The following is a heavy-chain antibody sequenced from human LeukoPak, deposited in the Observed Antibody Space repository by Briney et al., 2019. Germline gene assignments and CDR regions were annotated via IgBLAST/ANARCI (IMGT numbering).Heavy chain of an antibody. CDR2: IIPIFGTA. D-gene: IGHD3-10*01. CDR3: ARTPGGGLTMVRGVIKAYYYYMDV. CDR1: GGTFSSYA. J-gene: IGHJ6*03. Sequence: PVKVSCKASGGTFSSYAISWVRQAPGQGLEWMGRIIPIFGTANYAQKFQGRVTITADKSTSTAYMELSSLRSEDTAVYYCARTPGGGLTMVRGVIKAYYYYMDVWGKGTTVTVSS. V-gene: IGHV1-69*06.